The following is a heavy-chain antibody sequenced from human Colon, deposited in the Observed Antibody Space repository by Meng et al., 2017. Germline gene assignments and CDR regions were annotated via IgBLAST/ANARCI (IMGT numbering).Heavy chain of an antibody. CDR3: GGHNGDSDLDY. V-gene: IGHV7-4-1*02. J-gene: IGHJ4*02. CDR1: GYSFRTYA. Sequence: QVQLVQSGSELKKPGASVKVSCKASGYSFRTYAINWVRQAPGQGLQWMGWINMYTWDPSYVEGFAGRFVFSLDISVSTAYLQISRLKAEDTAVYFCGGHNGDSDLDYWGQGTLVTVSS. D-gene: IGHD2-21*02. CDR2: INMYTWDP.